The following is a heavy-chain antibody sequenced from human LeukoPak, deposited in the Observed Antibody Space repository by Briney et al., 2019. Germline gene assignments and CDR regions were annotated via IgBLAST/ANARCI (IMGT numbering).Heavy chain of an antibody. CDR1: GGSFSGYY. Sequence: SETLSLTCAVHGGSFSGYYWSWIRQPPGKGLEWIGEINHSGSTNYNPSLKSRVTISVDTSKNQFSLKLSSVTAADTAVYYCARWYSSSWYYYYGIDVWGQGTTVTVSS. CDR2: INHSGST. V-gene: IGHV4-34*01. CDR3: ARWYSSSWYYYYGIDV. D-gene: IGHD6-13*01. J-gene: IGHJ6*02.